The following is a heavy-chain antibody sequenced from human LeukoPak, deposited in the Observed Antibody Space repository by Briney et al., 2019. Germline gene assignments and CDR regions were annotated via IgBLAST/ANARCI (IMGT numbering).Heavy chain of an antibody. Sequence: ASVKVSCKASGYSFTTYYIHWVRQAPGQGLEWIGFINPNSGGTHYAQNFQGRVTVTRDTSISTVYLEMIRLRSDDTAVYYCARKGRIYGDYDYWGRGTLVTVSS. J-gene: IGHJ4*02. D-gene: IGHD4-17*01. V-gene: IGHV1-2*02. CDR3: ARKGRIYGDYDY. CDR2: INPNSGGT. CDR1: GYSFTTYY.